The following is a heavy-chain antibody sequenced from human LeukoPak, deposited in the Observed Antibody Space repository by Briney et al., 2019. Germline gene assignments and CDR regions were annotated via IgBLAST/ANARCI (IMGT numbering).Heavy chain of an antibody. D-gene: IGHD3-9*01. J-gene: IGHJ3*02. CDR2: FYSSGST. CDR3: ARGFDILTGSLLLEDAFGI. V-gene: IGHV4-39*07. CDR1: GGSISSSSYY. Sequence: SETLSLTCTVSGGSISSSSYYWAWIRQPPGKGLEWIGTFYSSGSTYYNPSLKSRVTISIDRSKNQFSLKLSSVTAADTAVYYCARGFDILTGSLLLEDAFGIWGQGTMVTVSS.